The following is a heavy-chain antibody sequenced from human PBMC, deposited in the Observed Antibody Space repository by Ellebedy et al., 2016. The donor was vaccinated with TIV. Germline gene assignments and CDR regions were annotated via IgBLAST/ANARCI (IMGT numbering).Heavy chain of an antibody. V-gene: IGHV4-39*01. J-gene: IGHJ4*02. CDR2: IYYSGST. D-gene: IGHD1-1*01. CDR1: GGSISSSSYY. CDR3: ATYKMGRLDY. Sequence: MPSETLSLTCTVSGGSISSSSYYWGWIRQPPGKGLEWIGSIYYSGSTYYNPSLKSRVTISVDTSKNQFSLRLSSVTAADTAVYYCATYKMGRLDYWGQGTLVTVSS.